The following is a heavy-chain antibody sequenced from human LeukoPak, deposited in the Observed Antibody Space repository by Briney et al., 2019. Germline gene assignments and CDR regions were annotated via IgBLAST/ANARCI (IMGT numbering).Heavy chain of an antibody. D-gene: IGHD3-10*01. V-gene: IGHV3-7*01. J-gene: IGHJ4*02. Sequence: GGSLRLSCAASGFTFSSYWMSWVRQAPGKGLEWVANIKQDGSEKYYVDSVKGRFTISRDNAKNSLYLRMNSLRAEDTAVYYCASFLMVRGVLFDYWGQGTLVTVSS. CDR3: ASFLMVRGVLFDY. CDR2: IKQDGSEK. CDR1: GFTFSSYW.